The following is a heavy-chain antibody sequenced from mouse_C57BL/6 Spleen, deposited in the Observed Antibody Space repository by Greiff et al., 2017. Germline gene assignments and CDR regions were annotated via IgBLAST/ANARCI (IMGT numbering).Heavy chain of an antibody. V-gene: IGHV5-17*01. Sequence: EVQRVESGGGLVKPGGSLKLSCAASGFTFSDYGMHWVRQAPEKGLEWVAYISSGSSTIYYADTVKGRFTISRDNAKNTLFLQMTSLRSEDTAMYYCASDYYGSLYYFDYWGQGTTLTVSS. D-gene: IGHD1-1*01. CDR2: ISSGSSTI. J-gene: IGHJ2*01. CDR1: GFTFSDYG. CDR3: ASDYYGSLYYFDY.